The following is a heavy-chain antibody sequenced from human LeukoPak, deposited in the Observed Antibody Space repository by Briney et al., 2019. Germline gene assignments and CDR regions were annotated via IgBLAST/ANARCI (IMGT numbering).Heavy chain of an antibody. D-gene: IGHD6-6*01. J-gene: IGHJ4*02. V-gene: IGHV1-2*02. CDR3: TRTNPQLGRRDFFDL. Sequence: ASVKVSCKASAYTFNDYYIHWVRQAPGQGLERLGWMNPNSGRADSAQKFQGRVTMTSDTSITTAYMDLTSLTSDDTAVYYCTRTNPQLGRRDFFDLWGQGTLVIVSS. CDR1: AYTFNDYY. CDR2: MNPNSGRA.